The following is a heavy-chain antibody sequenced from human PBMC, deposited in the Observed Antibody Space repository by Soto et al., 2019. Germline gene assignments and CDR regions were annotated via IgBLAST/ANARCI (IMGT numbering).Heavy chain of an antibody. Sequence: QLQLQESGSGLVKPSQTLSLTCAVSGGSISSGGYSWSWIRQPPGKGLEWIGYSYDSGSTYYNPSPKSRVTRSVDRSKNQFSLKLSSVTAADTAVYYCARGALRWSTSWDFDYWGQGTLVTVSS. J-gene: IGHJ4*02. D-gene: IGHD2-15*01. V-gene: IGHV4-30-2*01. CDR1: GGSISSGGYS. CDR3: ARGALRWSTSWDFDY. CDR2: SYDSGST.